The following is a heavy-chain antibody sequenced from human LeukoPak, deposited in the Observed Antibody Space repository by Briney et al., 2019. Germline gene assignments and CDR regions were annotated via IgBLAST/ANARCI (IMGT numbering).Heavy chain of an antibody. CDR3: ARGGGYSSSWSYYYYGMTS. CDR2: MNPNSGNT. V-gene: IGHV1-8*01. D-gene: IGHD6-13*01. CDR1: GYTFTSYD. J-gene: IGHJ6*02. Sequence: ASVKVSCKASGYTFTSYDINWVRQATGQGLEWMGWMNPNSGNTGYAQKFQGRVTMTRNTSISTAYMELSSLRSEDTAVYYCARGGGYSSSWSYYYYGMTSGAKGPRSPSP.